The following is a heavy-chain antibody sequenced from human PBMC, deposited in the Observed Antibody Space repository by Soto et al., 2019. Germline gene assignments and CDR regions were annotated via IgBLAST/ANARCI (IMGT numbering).Heavy chain of an antibody. CDR2: IYYSGST. CDR3: ARGPCSPTSHCDWFDP. Sequence: SETLSLTCTVSGGSINSGDYYWSWIRQHPGKGLEWIGYIYYSGSTYYNPSLKSRVTISVDTSKNQFSLKLGSVTAADTAVYYCARGPCSPTSHCDWFDPWGQGTLVTVSS. J-gene: IGHJ5*02. V-gene: IGHV4-31*03. CDR1: GGSINSGDYY. D-gene: IGHD2-2*01.